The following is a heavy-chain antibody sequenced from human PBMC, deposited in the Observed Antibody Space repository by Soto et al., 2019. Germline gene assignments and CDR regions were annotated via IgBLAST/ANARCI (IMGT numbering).Heavy chain of an antibody. Sequence: PGGSLRLSCAASGFTFSDYYMSWIRQAPGKGLEWVSYISSSSSTIYYADSVKGRFTISRDNAKNSLYLQMNSLRAEDTAVYYCARDFSSPMVRGVIIGDWFDPWGQGTLVTVSS. D-gene: IGHD3-10*01. CDR3: ARDFSSPMVRGVIIGDWFDP. CDR1: GFTFSDYY. J-gene: IGHJ5*02. CDR2: ISSSSSTI. V-gene: IGHV3-11*04.